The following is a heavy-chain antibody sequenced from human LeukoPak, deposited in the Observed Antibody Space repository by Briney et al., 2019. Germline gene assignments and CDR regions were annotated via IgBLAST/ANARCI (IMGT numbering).Heavy chain of an antibody. V-gene: IGHV4-34*01. CDR1: GGSFSGYY. Sequence: SETLSLTCAVYGGSFSGYYWSWIRQPPGKGLEWIGEINHSGSTNYNPSLKSRVSISVDTSKNQFSLKLSSVTAADTAVYYCARQTHDSSGYYYPKGWGQGTLVTVSS. CDR2: INHSGST. J-gene: IGHJ4*02. CDR3: ARQTHDSSGYYYPKG. D-gene: IGHD3-22*01.